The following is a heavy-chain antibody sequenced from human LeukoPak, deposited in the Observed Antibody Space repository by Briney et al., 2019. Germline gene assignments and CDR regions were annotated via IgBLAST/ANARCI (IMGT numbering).Heavy chain of an antibody. CDR3: ASGYYYDSSGYYGGQHAFDI. CDR1: GGSISSGDYY. Sequence: TLSLTCTVSGGSISSGDYYWSWIRQPPGKGLEWIGYIYYSGSTYYNPSLKSRVTISVDTSKNQFSLKLSSVTAADTAVYYCASGYYYDSSGYYGGQHAFDIWGQGTMVTVSS. J-gene: IGHJ3*02. D-gene: IGHD3-22*01. CDR2: IYYSGST. V-gene: IGHV4-30-4*08.